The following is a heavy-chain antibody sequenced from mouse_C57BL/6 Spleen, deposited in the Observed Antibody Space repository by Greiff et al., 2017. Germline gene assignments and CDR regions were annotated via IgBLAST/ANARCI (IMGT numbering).Heavy chain of an antibody. V-gene: IGHV7-3*01. Sequence: EVKLMESGGGLVQPGGSLSLSCAASGFTFTDYYMSWVRQPPGKALEWFGFIRNNANGYTTEYSASVKGRFTISRDNSQSILYLQMNSLRAEDSATYYCARSFPLGDYWGQGTAVTGSS. CDR2: IRNNANGYTT. CDR1: GFTFTDYY. CDR3: ARSFPLGDY. D-gene: IGHD3-3*01. J-gene: IGHJ4*01.